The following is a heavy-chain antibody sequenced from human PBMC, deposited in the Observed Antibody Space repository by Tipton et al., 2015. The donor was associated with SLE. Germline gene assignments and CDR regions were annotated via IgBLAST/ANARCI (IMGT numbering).Heavy chain of an antibody. Sequence: SLRLSCAASGFTFNSYSMNWVRQAPGKGLEWVSSISSTSTYMFYADSVKGRFIISRDNGRNSLYLQLDRLRVDDSAVYYCAARPAARAGGFDYWGQGILVTVSS. CDR2: ISSTSTYM. D-gene: IGHD6-13*01. J-gene: IGHJ4*02. V-gene: IGHV3-21*01. CDR3: AARPAARAGGFDY. CDR1: GFTFNSYS.